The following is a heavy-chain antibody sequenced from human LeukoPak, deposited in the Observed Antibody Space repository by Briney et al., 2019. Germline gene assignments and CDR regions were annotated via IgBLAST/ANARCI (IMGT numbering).Heavy chain of an antibody. CDR2: INPNSGVT. CDR3: ARDSYEDYYFDY. D-gene: IGHD5-12*01. V-gene: IGHV1-2*02. CDR1: GYTFTGYY. Sequence: ASVTVSCKASGYTFTGYYMHWVRQAPGQGLEWVGWINPNSGVTNYAQKFQGRVTMTSDTPISTAYMELSRLRSDDTAVYYCARDSYEDYYFDYWGQATLVTVSS. J-gene: IGHJ4*02.